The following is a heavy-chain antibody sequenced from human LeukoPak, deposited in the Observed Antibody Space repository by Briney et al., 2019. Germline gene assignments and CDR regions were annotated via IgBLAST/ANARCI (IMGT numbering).Heavy chain of an antibody. CDR1: GYTFTGYY. Sequence: ASVKVSCKASGYTFTGYYMHWVRQAPGKGLEWMGGFDPEDGETIYAQKFQGRVTMTEDTSTDTAYMELSSLRSEDTAVYYCATFRFDYFDYWGQGTLVTVSS. CDR3: ATFRFDYFDY. V-gene: IGHV1-24*01. D-gene: IGHD3-16*01. J-gene: IGHJ4*02. CDR2: FDPEDGET.